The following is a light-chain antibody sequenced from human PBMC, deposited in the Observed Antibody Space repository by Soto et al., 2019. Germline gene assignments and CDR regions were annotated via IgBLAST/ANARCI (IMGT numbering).Light chain of an antibody. V-gene: IGLV2-8*01. CDR1: SSDVGGYKY. CDR3: SSYAGSNNWV. Sequence: QSVLTQPPSASGSPGQSVTISCTGTSSDVGGYKYVSWYQQHPGKAPKLMIYEVSKRPSGVPDRFSGSKSGNTASLTGSGLQAEDESDYYCSSYAGSNNWVFGGGTKVTVL. J-gene: IGLJ3*02. CDR2: EVS.